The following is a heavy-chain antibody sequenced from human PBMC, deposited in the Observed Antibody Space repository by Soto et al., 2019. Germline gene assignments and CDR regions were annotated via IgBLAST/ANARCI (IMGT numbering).Heavy chain of an antibody. V-gene: IGHV4-30-4*01. CDR2: IYYSGST. CDR3: ARGVKELPAGIQLWYFDY. CDR1: GGSISSGDYY. J-gene: IGHJ4*02. D-gene: IGHD5-18*01. Sequence: SETLSLTCTVSGGSISSGDYYWSWIRQPPGKGLEWIGYIYYSGSTYYNPSLKSRGTISVDTSKIQFSLKLSSVTAADTAVYYCARGVKELPAGIQLWYFDYWGQGTLVTVSS.